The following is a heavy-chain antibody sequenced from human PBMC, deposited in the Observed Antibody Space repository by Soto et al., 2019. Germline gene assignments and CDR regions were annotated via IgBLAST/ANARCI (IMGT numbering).Heavy chain of an antibody. J-gene: IGHJ3*02. D-gene: IGHD2-2*01. CDR1: GGSISSGGYY. V-gene: IGHV4-31*03. CDR3: ARAVTLGYCSITSCYGAFDI. Sequence: SETLSLTCTVSGGSISSGGYYWSWIRQHPGKGLEWIGYIYYSGSTYYNPSLKSRVTISVDTSKNQFSLKLSSVTAADTAVYYCARAVTLGYCSITSCYGAFDIWGQGTMVTVSS. CDR2: IYYSGST.